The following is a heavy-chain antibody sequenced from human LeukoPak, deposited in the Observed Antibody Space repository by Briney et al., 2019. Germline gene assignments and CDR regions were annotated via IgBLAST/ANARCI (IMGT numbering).Heavy chain of an antibody. CDR2: IYYSGST. Sequence: SETLSLTCTVSGGSISSSSYYWGWIRQPPGKGLEWIGSIYYSGSTYYNPSLKSRVTISVDTSKNQFSLKLSSVTAADTAVYYCARGYGVTTDAFDIWGQGTMVTVSS. D-gene: IGHD4-17*01. V-gene: IGHV4-39*07. CDR1: GGSISSSSYY. CDR3: ARGYGVTTDAFDI. J-gene: IGHJ3*02.